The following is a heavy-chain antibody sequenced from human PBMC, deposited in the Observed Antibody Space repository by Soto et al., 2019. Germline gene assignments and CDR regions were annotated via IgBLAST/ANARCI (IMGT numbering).Heavy chain of an antibody. CDR1: GFTFSSYA. J-gene: IGHJ6*02. CDR2: ISYDGSNK. D-gene: IGHD2-2*02. Sequence: GGSLRLSCASSGFTFSSYALHWVRQGPGKGLDGVAVISYDGSNKYYADSVKGRFNNSRDNSKNTQCLQQNRLRAEDTAVYYCARGWDCSSTSCYTYYYYGMDVWGQGTTVTVSS. CDR3: ARGWDCSSTSCYTYYYYGMDV. V-gene: IGHV3-30-3*01.